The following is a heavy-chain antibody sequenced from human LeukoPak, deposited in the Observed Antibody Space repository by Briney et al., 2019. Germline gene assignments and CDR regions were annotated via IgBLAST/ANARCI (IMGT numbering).Heavy chain of an antibody. J-gene: IGHJ4*02. D-gene: IGHD3-3*01. CDR1: GFTFNYAW. CDR2: TVSEIDGGTT. Sequence: GGSLRLSCAASGFTFNYAWMSWVRQVPGKGLEWVGQTVSEIDGGTTDYATPVKGRFSISRDDSKNTLFLQMYSLRTEDTGVYYCSTMSAIFGVVIPDYWGQGTLVSVSP. CDR3: STMSAIFGVVIPDY. V-gene: IGHV3-15*04.